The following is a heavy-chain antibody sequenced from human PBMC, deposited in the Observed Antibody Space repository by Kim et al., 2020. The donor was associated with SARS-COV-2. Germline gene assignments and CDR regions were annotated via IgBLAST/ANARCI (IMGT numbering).Heavy chain of an antibody. D-gene: IGHD3-22*01. V-gene: IGHV3-33*05. CDR1: GFTFSSYG. J-gene: IGHJ5*02. Sequence: GGSLRLSCAASGFTFSSYGMHWVRQAPGKGLEWVAVISYDGSNKYYADSVKGRFTISRDNSKNTLYLQMNSLRAEDTAVYYCLIVVDIYVESGSFDPWG. CDR3: LIVVDIYVESGSFDP. CDR2: ISYDGSNK.